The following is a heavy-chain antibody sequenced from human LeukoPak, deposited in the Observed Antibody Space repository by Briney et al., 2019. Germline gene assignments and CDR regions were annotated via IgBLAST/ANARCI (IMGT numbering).Heavy chain of an antibody. V-gene: IGHV3-23*01. CDR1: GFTFNTYA. D-gene: IGHD2-21*02. J-gene: IGHJ4*02. Sequence: GGSLRLSCAASGFTFNTYAMSWVPQAPGKGLEWVSAISGGGGAAFYADSVKGRFTFSRDNSKSTLYLQMNSLRAEDTAVYYCARAGGDSATLSYFDYWGQGTLVTVSS. CDR3: ARAGGDSATLSYFDY. CDR2: ISGGGGAA.